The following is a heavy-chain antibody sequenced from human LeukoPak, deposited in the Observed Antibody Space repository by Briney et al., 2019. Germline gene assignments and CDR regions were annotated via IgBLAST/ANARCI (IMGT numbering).Heavy chain of an antibody. V-gene: IGHV4-39*02. CDR3: AREWDSNAFDI. D-gene: IGHD1-26*01. CDR2: IYYSGST. Sequence: SETLSLTCTVSGGSISSSSYYWGWIRQPPGKGLEWIGSIYYSGSTYYNPSLKSRVTISVDTSKNQFSLKLSSVTAADTAVYYCAREWDSNAFDIWGQGTMVTVSS. J-gene: IGHJ3*02. CDR1: GGSISSSSYY.